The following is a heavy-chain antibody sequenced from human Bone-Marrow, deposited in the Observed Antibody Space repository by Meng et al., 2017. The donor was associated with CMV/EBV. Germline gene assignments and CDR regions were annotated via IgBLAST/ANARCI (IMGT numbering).Heavy chain of an antibody. Sequence: GGSLRLSCAASGFTFSSYSMNWVRQAPGKGLEWVSSISSSSSYIYYADSVKGRFTISRDNAKNSLYLQMNSLRAEDAAVYYCAREPAVAGTRYFHHWGQGTLVTVSS. CDR2: ISSSSSYI. V-gene: IGHV3-21*01. CDR1: GFTFSSYS. J-gene: IGHJ1*01. CDR3: AREPAVAGTRYFHH. D-gene: IGHD6-19*01.